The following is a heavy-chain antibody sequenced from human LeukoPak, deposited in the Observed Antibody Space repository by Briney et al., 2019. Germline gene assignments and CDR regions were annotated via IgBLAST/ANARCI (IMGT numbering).Heavy chain of an antibody. CDR1: GYTFTSYD. J-gene: IGHJ4*02. Sequence: ASVKVSCKASGYTFTSYDISWVRQAAGQGLEWMGWMNPNSGNAGYAQRFQGRVTMTRNNSISTAYMELTSLRSEDTAVYYCGRPLQRGSWTQRALDYWGQGTLVTVSS. D-gene: IGHD3-10*01. CDR2: MNPNSGNA. CDR3: GRPLQRGSWTQRALDY. V-gene: IGHV1-8*01.